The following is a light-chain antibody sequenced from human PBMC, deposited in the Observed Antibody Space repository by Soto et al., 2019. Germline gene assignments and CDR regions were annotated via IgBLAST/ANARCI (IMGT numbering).Light chain of an antibody. CDR2: GSS. J-gene: IGKJ5*01. CDR3: QQYNDWPRT. CDR1: QSVDSTY. V-gene: IGKV3-15*01. Sequence: EIVLTQSPGTLSLSPVEIAALSFMASQSVDSTYLAWYQQKPDQSPRLLIYGSSTRATGVPPRFSGSASGTEFTLTISSLQSEDFGVYYCQQYNDWPRTFGQGTRLEIK.